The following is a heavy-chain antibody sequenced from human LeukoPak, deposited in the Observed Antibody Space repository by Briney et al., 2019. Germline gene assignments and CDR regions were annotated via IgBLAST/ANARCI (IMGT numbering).Heavy chain of an antibody. V-gene: IGHV3-33*01. J-gene: IGHJ5*02. D-gene: IGHD2/OR15-2a*01. CDR3: ARDRVLSDNRWSLDP. CDR1: GFTFSTYG. CDR2: LGSDGRYK. Sequence: GGPLSPPCEGSGFTFSTYGMHWARQAPGKGLKGVAPLGSDGRYKYSADSVRGRFTISRDNSKNTLELHMNSLSTEDTAVYYCARDRVLSDNRWSLDPWGQGTLVTVSS.